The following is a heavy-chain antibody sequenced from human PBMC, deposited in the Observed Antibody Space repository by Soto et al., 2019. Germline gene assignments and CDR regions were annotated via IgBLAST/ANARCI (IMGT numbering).Heavy chain of an antibody. Sequence: QVQLVQSGAEVKKPGSSVKVSCKASGGTFSSYAISWVRQAPGQGLEWMGGIIPIFGTANYAQKFQGRVTITADKSTSTAYMELSSLRSEDTAVYYCASRIAAPSPTYYYYGMDVWGQGTTVTVSS. V-gene: IGHV1-69*06. J-gene: IGHJ6*02. CDR1: GGTFSSYA. CDR2: IIPIFGTA. CDR3: ASRIAAPSPTYYYYGMDV. D-gene: IGHD6-13*01.